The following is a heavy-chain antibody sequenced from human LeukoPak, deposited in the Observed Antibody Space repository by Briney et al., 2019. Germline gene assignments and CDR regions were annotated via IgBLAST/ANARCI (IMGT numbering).Heavy chain of an antibody. CDR3: AKGIAVAGHYYFDY. Sequence: WASVKVSCKASGGTFSSYAISWVRQAPGQGLEWMGWISAYNGNTNYAQKLQGRVTMTTDTSTSTAYMELRSLRSDDTAVYYCAKGIAVAGHYYFDYWGQGTLVTVSS. D-gene: IGHD6-19*01. J-gene: IGHJ4*02. V-gene: IGHV1-18*01. CDR2: ISAYNGNT. CDR1: GGTFSSYA.